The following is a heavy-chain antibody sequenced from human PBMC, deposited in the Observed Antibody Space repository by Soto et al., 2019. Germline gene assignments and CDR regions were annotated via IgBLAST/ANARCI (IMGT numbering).Heavy chain of an antibody. D-gene: IGHD1-26*01. CDR2: IYSGGNT. V-gene: IGHV3-66*04. J-gene: IGHJ2*01. Sequence: EVQLVESGGGLVQPGGSLRLSCAASGFTVSSSYMGWVRQAPGKGLEWVSSIYSGGNTYYADSVRGRFTISTDNSKDNHELQLNSPRVGDTAMYYRARHVGCYWYFDLWGRGTLVTVS. CDR1: GFTVSSSY. CDR3: ARHVGCYWYFDL.